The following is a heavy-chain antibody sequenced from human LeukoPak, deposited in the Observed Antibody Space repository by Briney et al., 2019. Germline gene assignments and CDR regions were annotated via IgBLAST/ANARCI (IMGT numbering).Heavy chain of an antibody. Sequence: GGSLRLSCAASGFTFSSYSMNWVRQAPGKGLEWVSSISSSSSYIYYADSVKGRFTISRDNAKNSLYLQMNSLRAEDTAVYYCATGNKGQRLSPYSYGYWVWGQGTLVTASS. V-gene: IGHV3-21*01. CDR3: ATGNKGQRLSPYSYGYWV. D-gene: IGHD5-18*01. J-gene: IGHJ4*02. CDR1: GFTFSSYS. CDR2: ISSSSSYI.